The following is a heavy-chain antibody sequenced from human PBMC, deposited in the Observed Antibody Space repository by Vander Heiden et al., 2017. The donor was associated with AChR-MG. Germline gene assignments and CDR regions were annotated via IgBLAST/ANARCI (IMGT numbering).Heavy chain of an antibody. Sequence: QVQLQESGPGLVKPSETLSLTCTVSGGSISSYYWSWIRQPPGKGLEWIGYIYYSGSTNYNPSLKSRVTISVDTSKNQFSLKLSSVTAADTAVYYCARDHSGVRWLYAFDIWGQGTMVTVSS. CDR3: ARDHSGVRWLYAFDI. J-gene: IGHJ3*02. D-gene: IGHD3-22*01. V-gene: IGHV4-59*01. CDR2: IYYSGST. CDR1: GGSISSYY.